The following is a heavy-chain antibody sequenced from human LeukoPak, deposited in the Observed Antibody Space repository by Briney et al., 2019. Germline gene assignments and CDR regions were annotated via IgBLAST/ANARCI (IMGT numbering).Heavy chain of an antibody. Sequence: PGGSLRLSCAASGFTFDDYAMHWVRQAPGKGLEWVSGISWNSGSIGYADSVKGRFTISRDNAKNSLYLQMNSLRAEDMALYYCAKDIRGAFGVLNAFDIWGQGTMVTVSS. J-gene: IGHJ3*02. CDR3: AKDIRGAFGVLNAFDI. CDR2: ISWNSGSI. CDR1: GFTFDDYA. D-gene: IGHD2-8*01. V-gene: IGHV3-9*03.